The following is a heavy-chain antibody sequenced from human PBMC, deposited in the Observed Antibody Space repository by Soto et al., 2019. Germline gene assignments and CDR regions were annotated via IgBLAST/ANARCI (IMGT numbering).Heavy chain of an antibody. J-gene: IGHJ1*01. CDR1: GFTISSYS. Sequence: PGGSLRLSCAASGFTISSYSMNWVRQAPGKGLEWVSYITSSSSTIHYADSVKGRFTISRDNAKNSLSLQMNSLGAEDTAVYYCVRAEGSSFFGFRHWGKATLVTVSS. CDR3: VRAEGSSFFGFRH. D-gene: IGHD6-6*01. CDR2: ITSSSSTI. V-gene: IGHV3-48*01.